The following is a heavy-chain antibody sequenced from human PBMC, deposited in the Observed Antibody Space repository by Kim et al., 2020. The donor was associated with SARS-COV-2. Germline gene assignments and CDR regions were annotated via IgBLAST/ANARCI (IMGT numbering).Heavy chain of an antibody. V-gene: IGHV3-64D*09. J-gene: IGHJ6*02. CDR1: GVTFSNFP. CDR3: VKDHKRYGSGSYSPGYGMDV. Sequence: GGSLRLSCSASGVTFSNFPMHWVRQAPGKGLEFVSGISTNGHSPFYADSLRGRFTISRDNFKNTLYLQMSGLRPEDTAVYYCVKDHKRYGSGSYSPGYGMDVWGQGTTVTVSS. D-gene: IGHD3-10*01. CDR2: ISTNGHSP.